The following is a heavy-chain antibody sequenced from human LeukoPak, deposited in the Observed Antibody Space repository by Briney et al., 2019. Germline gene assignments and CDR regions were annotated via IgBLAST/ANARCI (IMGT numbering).Heavy chain of an antibody. D-gene: IGHD5-12*01. V-gene: IGHV3-74*01. Sequence: PGGSLRLSCAASGFTFSSHWMHWVRQAPGKGLVWVSRINTDGRSATYADSVKGRFTLSRDNAKNTLYLQMNSLTGDDTAVYYCARDRMATDYEPYYYYGMDVWGQGTTVTVSS. CDR1: GFTFSSHW. J-gene: IGHJ6*02. CDR2: INTDGRSA. CDR3: ARDRMATDYEPYYYYGMDV.